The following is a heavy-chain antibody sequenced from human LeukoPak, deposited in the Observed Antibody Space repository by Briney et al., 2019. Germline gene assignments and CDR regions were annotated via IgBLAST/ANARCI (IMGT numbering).Heavy chain of an antibody. Sequence: ASVKVSCKASGYTFTGYYMHWVRQAPGQGLEWMGWINPNSGGTNYAQKFQGRVTMTRDTSISTAYMELSRLRSDDTAVYYCARIVVVVAATGGGAFDIWGQGTMVTVSS. CDR2: INPNSGGT. CDR1: GYTFTGYY. J-gene: IGHJ3*02. CDR3: ARIVVVVAATGGGAFDI. D-gene: IGHD2-15*01. V-gene: IGHV1-2*02.